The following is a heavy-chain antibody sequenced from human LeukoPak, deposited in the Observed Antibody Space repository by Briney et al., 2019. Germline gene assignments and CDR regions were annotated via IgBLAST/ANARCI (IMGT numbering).Heavy chain of an antibody. J-gene: IGHJ4*02. V-gene: IGHV3-74*01. CDR2: INGDGSSI. Sequence: PGGSLRLSCVASGFTFSSYWMHWVRQDPRKGLVWVSRINGDGSSIAYADSVKGRFTISRDNAKNTLYLQMNSLRAEDTAVYYCARSQYSGSYFDYWGQGTPVTVSS. CDR1: GFTFSSYW. D-gene: IGHD1-26*01. CDR3: ARSQYSGSYFDY.